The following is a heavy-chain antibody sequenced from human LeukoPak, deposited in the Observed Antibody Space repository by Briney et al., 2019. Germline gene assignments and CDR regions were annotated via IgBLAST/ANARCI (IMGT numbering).Heavy chain of an antibody. CDR2: IYYSGST. J-gene: IGHJ3*02. CDR3: AREIISGAENAFDI. Sequence: PSETLSLTRTDSGCSLNRYYWSGMRQPPRQGLEWMGYIYYSGSTNYNPSLKSRVTISVDTSKNQFSLKLSSVTAADTAVYYCAREIISGAENAFDIWGQGTMVTVSS. CDR1: GCSLNRYY. V-gene: IGHV4-59*01. D-gene: IGHD3-10*01.